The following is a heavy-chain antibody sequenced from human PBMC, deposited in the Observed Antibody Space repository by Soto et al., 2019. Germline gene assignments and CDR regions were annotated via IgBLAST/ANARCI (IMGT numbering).Heavy chain of an antibody. Sequence: EVQLVESGGGLVQPGGSLRLSCAASGFTFSSYWMHWVRQAPGKGLVWVSRINSDGSSTSYADSVKGRFTISRDNAKNTLYLQRNSLRAEDTAVYYCAREGSGGGIFGVVIPRPFDYWGQGTLVTVSS. CDR2: INSDGSST. V-gene: IGHV3-74*01. CDR3: AREGSGGGIFGVVIPRPFDY. D-gene: IGHD3-3*01. CDR1: GFTFSSYW. J-gene: IGHJ4*02.